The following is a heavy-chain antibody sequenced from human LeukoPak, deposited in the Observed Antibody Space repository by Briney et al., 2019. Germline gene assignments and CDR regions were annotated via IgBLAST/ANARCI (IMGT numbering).Heavy chain of an antibody. CDR3: ARWGHIVVVTAPWGFDP. V-gene: IGHV4-39*01. CDR1: GDSISSSNCY. D-gene: IGHD2-21*02. CDR2: IYFSGGT. Sequence: PSETLSLTCTVSGDSISSSNCYWGWIRQPPGKRLEWIRSIYFSGGTYYNASLKSRVTISVDTSKNQFSLKLSSVTAADTAVYYCARWGHIVVVTAPWGFDPWGQGTLVTV. J-gene: IGHJ5*02.